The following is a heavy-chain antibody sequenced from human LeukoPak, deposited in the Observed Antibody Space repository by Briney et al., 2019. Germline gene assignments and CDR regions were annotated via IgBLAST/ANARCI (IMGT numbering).Heavy chain of an antibody. D-gene: IGHD2-2*01. CDR1: GFTFSSYG. V-gene: IGHV3-33*01. CDR2: IWYDGSNK. J-gene: IGHJ6*02. Sequence: GGPLRLSCAASGFTFSSYGMHWVRQAPGKGLEWVAVIWYDGSNKYYADSVKGRFTISRDNSKNTLYLQMNSLRAEDTAVYYCARGYCSSTSCRGSYYYGMDVWGQGTTVTVSS. CDR3: ARGYCSSTSCRGSYYYGMDV.